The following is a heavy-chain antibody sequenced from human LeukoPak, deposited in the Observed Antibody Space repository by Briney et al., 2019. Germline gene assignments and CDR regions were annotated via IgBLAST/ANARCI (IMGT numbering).Heavy chain of an antibody. CDR2: INAGNGTT. V-gene: IGHV1-3*01. Sequence: ASVNVSCKASGYTFTSYAMHWVRQAPGQRLEWMGWINAGNGTTKYSQKFQGRVTITRDTSASAAYMELSSLRSEDTAVYYCARADYYGSGSARKYYYYYYGMDVWGQGTTVTVSS. D-gene: IGHD3-10*01. CDR3: ARADYYGSGSARKYYYYYYGMDV. J-gene: IGHJ6*02. CDR1: GYTFTSYA.